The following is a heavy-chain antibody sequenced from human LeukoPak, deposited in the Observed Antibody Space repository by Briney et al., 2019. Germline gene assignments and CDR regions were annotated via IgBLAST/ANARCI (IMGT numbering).Heavy chain of an antibody. Sequence: PSETLSLTCTVSGGSISSYYWSWIRQPPGKGLEWIGYIYTSGSTNYNPSLKSRVTISVDTSKNQFSLKLSSVTAADTAVYYCARGGYCSSTSCGNWFDPWGQGTLVTVSS. J-gene: IGHJ5*02. CDR2: IYTSGST. CDR1: GGSISSYY. CDR3: ARGGYCSSTSCGNWFDP. V-gene: IGHV4-4*09. D-gene: IGHD2-2*01.